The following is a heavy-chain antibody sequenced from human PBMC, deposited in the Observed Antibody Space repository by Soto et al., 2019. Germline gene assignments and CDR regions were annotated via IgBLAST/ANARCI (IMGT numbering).Heavy chain of an antibody. Sequence: EVQLLESGGGLVQPGGSLRLSCAASGFTFSSYAMSWVRQAPGKGLEWVSVISGSDGSTYYPDTVKGRFTISRNNSKNTLYLQMNSLRAEDTAVYYCARRTSGWYLDYWGQGTLVTVSS. CDR2: ISGSDGST. J-gene: IGHJ4*02. D-gene: IGHD6-19*01. V-gene: IGHV3-23*01. CDR3: ARRTSGWYLDY. CDR1: GFTFSSYA.